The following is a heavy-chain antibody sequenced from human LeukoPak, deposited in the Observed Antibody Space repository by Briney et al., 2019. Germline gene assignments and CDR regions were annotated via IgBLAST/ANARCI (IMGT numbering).Heavy chain of an antibody. CDR3: ARGLEIVVVNDAFDI. CDR2: IYYSGST. D-gene: IGHD3-22*01. J-gene: IGHJ3*02. V-gene: IGHV4-30-4*01. CDR1: GGSISSGDYY. Sequence: PSETLSLTCTVSGGSISSGDYYWSWIRQPPGKGLEWIGYIYYSGSTYYNPSLKSRVTISVDTSKNQFSLKLSSVTAADTAVYYCARGLEIVVVNDAFDIWGQGTMVTVSS.